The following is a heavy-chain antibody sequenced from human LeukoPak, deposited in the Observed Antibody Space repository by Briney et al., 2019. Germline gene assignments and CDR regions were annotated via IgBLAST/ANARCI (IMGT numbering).Heavy chain of an antibody. CDR2: INHSGST. Sequence: PSETLSLTCTVSGYSISSGYYWSWIRQPPGKGLERIGEINHSGSTNYNPSLKSRVTISVDTSKNQFSLKLSSVTAADTAVYYCARGRGVRGVFDYWGQGTLVTVSS. J-gene: IGHJ4*02. V-gene: IGHV4-38-2*02. CDR3: ARGRGVRGVFDY. D-gene: IGHD3-10*01. CDR1: GYSISSGYY.